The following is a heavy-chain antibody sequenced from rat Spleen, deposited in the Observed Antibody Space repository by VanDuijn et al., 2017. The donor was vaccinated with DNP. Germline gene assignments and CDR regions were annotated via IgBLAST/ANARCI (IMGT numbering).Heavy chain of an antibody. J-gene: IGHJ2*01. CDR3: VRWYNSGYYFDY. Sequence: EGQLVESGGDLVQPGRSLKLSCVASGFIFNDYALAWVRQAPKKGLEWVATISYDGLRHYYRDSVKGRFTISRDDAKSALFLQMDSLRSEDTATYYCVRWYNSGYYFDYWGQGVMVTVSS. D-gene: IGHD4-3*01. V-gene: IGHV5-17*01. CDR1: GFIFNDYA. CDR2: ISYDGLRH.